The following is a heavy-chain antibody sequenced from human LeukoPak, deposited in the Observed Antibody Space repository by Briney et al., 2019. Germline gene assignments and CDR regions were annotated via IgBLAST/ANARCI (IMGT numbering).Heavy chain of an antibody. J-gene: IGHJ4*02. Sequence: GGSLRLSCAASGFTFSSYWMHWVRQAPGKGLVWVSCINSDGSSTSYADSVKGRFTISRDNAKNTLYLQMNSLRAEDTAVYYCARDLGLWFGEAGGFDYWGQGTLVTVSS. CDR2: INSDGSST. CDR1: GFTFSSYW. D-gene: IGHD3-10*01. V-gene: IGHV3-74*01. CDR3: ARDLGLWFGEAGGFDY.